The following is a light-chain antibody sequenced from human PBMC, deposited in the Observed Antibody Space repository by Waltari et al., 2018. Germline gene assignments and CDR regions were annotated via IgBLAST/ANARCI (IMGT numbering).Light chain of an antibody. CDR2: GDS. J-gene: IGLJ3*02. V-gene: IGLV1-40*01. CDR3: QSHDISLSGSGV. Sequence: QSVLTQPPSVSGAPGQSVTISCSGNSSNIGAGFDVHWYQHLSGTAPKLLIYGDSNRPSGVPDRFSGSKSGTSASLAITGLQAEDEAVYYCQSHDISLSGSGVFGGGTTLTVL. CDR1: SSNIGAGFD.